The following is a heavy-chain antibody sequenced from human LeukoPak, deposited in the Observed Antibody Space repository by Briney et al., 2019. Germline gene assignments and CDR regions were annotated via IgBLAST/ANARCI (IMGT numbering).Heavy chain of an antibody. CDR1: GGTFSSYA. CDR3: ARAEGDYGEDYYYGMDV. V-gene: IGHV1-69*13. CDR2: IIPIFGTA. J-gene: IGHJ6*02. D-gene: IGHD4-17*01. Sequence: SVKVSCKASGGTFSSYAISWVRQAPGQGLEWMGGIIPIFGTANYAQKFQGRVTITADESTSTAYMELRSLRSDDTAVYYCARAEGDYGEDYYYGMDVWGQGTTVTVSS.